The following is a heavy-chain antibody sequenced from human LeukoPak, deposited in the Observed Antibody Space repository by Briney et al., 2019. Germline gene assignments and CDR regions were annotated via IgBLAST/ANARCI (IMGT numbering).Heavy chain of an antibody. CDR3: ARDPVGAIGYGMDV. V-gene: IGHV3-53*01. J-gene: IGHJ6*02. D-gene: IGHD1-26*01. Sequence: GGSLRLSCAASGFTVSSNNINWVRQAPGKGLEWVSVIYSGGKTYYADSVKGRFTISRDNSKNTLYLQMNSLRAEDTAVYYCARDPVGAIGYGMDVWGQGTMVTLS. CDR1: GFTVSSNN. CDR2: IYSGGKT.